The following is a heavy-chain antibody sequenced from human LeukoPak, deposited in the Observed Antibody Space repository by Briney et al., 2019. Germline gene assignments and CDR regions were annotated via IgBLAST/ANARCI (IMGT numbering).Heavy chain of an antibody. CDR3: ARRHLRGVVNY. D-gene: IGHD1-1*01. CDR2: IYYSGST. J-gene: IGHJ4*02. Sequence: SETLSLTCTVSGGSISSYYWSWIRQPPGKGLEWIGSIYYSGSTYYNPSLKSRVTISVDTSKNQFSLKLSSVTAADTAVYYCARRHLRGVVNYWGQGTLVTVSS. V-gene: IGHV4-59*05. CDR1: GGSISSYY.